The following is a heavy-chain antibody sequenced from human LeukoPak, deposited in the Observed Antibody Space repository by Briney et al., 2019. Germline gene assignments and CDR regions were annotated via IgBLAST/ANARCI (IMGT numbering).Heavy chain of an antibody. Sequence: SETLSLTCTVSGGSISSSSYYWGWIRQPPGKGLEWIGSIYYSGSTYYNPSLKSRVTISVDTSKNQFSLKLSSVTAADTAVYYCARDGYCSGGSCYSSRRAFDIWGQGAMVTVSS. V-gene: IGHV4-39*07. CDR3: ARDGYCSGGSCYSSRRAFDI. CDR1: GGSISSSSYY. CDR2: IYYSGST. J-gene: IGHJ3*02. D-gene: IGHD2-15*01.